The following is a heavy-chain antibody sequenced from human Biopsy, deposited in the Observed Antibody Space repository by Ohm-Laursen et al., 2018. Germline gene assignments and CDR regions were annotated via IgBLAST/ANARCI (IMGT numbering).Heavy chain of an antibody. CDR3: VRGVDYYDPYHYYALDV. D-gene: IGHD3-22*01. CDR2: INHIGRT. Sequence: PSDTLSLTCAVYGESFNGYYWSWIRQTPGKGLEWIGEINHIGRTNYNPSLKSRVTISVDTSKNQFSLKVRSVTAADTAVYYCVRGVDYYDPYHYYALDVWGQGTTVTVSS. CDR1: GESFNGYY. V-gene: IGHV4-34*01. J-gene: IGHJ6*02.